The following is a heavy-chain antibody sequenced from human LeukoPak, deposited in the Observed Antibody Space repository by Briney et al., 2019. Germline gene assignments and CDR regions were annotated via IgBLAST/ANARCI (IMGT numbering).Heavy chain of an antibody. V-gene: IGHV4-61*02. J-gene: IGHJ4*02. CDR2: IYTSGST. CDR1: GGSISSGSYY. CDR3: ARRVYSSSFDY. Sequence: SSETLSLTCTVSGGSISSGSYYWSWIRQPAGKGLEWIGRIYTSGSTNYNPSLKSRVTISVDTSKNQFSLKLSSVTAADTAVYYCARRVYSSSFDYWGQGTLVTVSS. D-gene: IGHD6-13*01.